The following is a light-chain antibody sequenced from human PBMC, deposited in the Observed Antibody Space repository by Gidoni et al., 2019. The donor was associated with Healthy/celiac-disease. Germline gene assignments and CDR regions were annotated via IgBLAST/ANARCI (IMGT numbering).Light chain of an antibody. J-gene: IGKJ4*01. V-gene: IGKV3-15*01. CDR2: GAS. CDR3: QQYNNWPLT. CDR1: PSVSSN. Sequence: EILVTQSPANLSGSPGESATLSCRASPSVSSNLAWYQQNPGQAPRLLIYGASTRATGIPARFSGSGSGTEFTLTISSLKSEDVGVYYCQQYNNWPLTFGGGTKVEIK.